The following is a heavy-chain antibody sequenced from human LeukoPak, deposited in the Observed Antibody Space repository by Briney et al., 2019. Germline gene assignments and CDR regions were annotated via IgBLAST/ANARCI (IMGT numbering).Heavy chain of an antibody. Sequence: GGSLRLSCAASGFTFNKYWMSWVRQAPGKGLEWVANINQDGSEKYYVDSVKGRFTISRDNSKNTLYLQMNSLRAEDTAVYYCAKDRDTMIVNPNFDYWGQGTLVTVSS. CDR2: INQDGSEK. D-gene: IGHD3-22*01. CDR1: GFTFNKYW. J-gene: IGHJ4*02. CDR3: AKDRDTMIVNPNFDY. V-gene: IGHV3-7*03.